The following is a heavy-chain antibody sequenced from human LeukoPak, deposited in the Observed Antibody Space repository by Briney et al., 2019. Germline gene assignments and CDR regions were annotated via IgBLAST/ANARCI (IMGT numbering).Heavy chain of an antibody. J-gene: IGHJ3*02. CDR1: GFTFSSYG. CDR2: ISYDGSNK. Sequence: GRSLRLSCAASGFTFSSYGMHWVRQAPGKGLEWVAVISYDGSNKYYADSVKGRFTISRDNSKNTPYLQMNSLRAEDTAVYYCAKGPVLLWFGDPNGGAFDIWGQGTMVTVSS. D-gene: IGHD3-10*01. V-gene: IGHV3-30*18. CDR3: AKGPVLLWFGDPNGGAFDI.